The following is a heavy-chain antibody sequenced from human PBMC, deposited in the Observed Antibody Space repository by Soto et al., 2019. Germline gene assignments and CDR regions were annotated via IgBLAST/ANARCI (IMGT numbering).Heavy chain of an antibody. CDR1: GGSISSYY. Sequence: SETLSLTCTVSGGSISSYYWSWIRQPPGKGLEWIGYIYYSESTNYNPSLKSRVTISVDTSKNQFSLKLSSVTAADTAVYYCARQEYSSSWYLDYWGQGTLVTVSS. CDR3: ARQEYSSSWYLDY. J-gene: IGHJ4*02. CDR2: IYYSEST. D-gene: IGHD6-13*01. V-gene: IGHV4-59*08.